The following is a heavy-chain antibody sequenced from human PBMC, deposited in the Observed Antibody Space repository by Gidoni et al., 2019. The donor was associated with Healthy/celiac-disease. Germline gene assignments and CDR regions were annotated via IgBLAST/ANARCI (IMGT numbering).Heavy chain of an antibody. CDR3: ARVTAVGASGGGGDY. V-gene: IGHV3-30*01. Sequence: QVQLVESGGGVVQPGRSLRLSCAASGFPFSSVAMHWVRQAPGKGLEWVAVKSDKGSNKNYADSVKGRFTISRDNSKNTLYLQMNSRRAEDTAVYYCARVTAVGASGGGGDYWGQGTLVTVSS. D-gene: IGHD1-26*01. CDR2: KSDKGSNK. CDR1: GFPFSSVA. J-gene: IGHJ4*02.